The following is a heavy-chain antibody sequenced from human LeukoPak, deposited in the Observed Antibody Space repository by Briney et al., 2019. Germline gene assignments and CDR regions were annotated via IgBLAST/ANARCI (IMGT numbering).Heavy chain of an antibody. CDR3: ARSYYYGSGSYYTYFDY. CDR2: IYYSGST. J-gene: IGHJ4*02. CDR1: GGSISSYY. Sequence: SETLSLTCTVSGGSISSYYWSWIRQPPGKGLEWIGYIYYSGSTNYNPSRKSRVTISVDTSKNQFSLKLSSVTAADTAVYYCARSYYYGSGSYYTYFDYWGQGTLVTVSS. D-gene: IGHD3-10*01. V-gene: IGHV4-59*01.